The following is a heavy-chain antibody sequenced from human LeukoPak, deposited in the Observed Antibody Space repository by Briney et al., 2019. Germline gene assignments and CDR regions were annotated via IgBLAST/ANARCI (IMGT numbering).Heavy chain of an antibody. V-gene: IGHV3-7*03. CDR3: VRGPHIAATSY. D-gene: IGHD6-25*01. CDR1: GFSFNNYR. Sequence: GGSLRLSCVASGFSFNNYRMTWVRQAPGKGLEWVANIKQVGSEKQYVDSVKGRFAISRDNAKKSLYLQINTLRAEDTAVYYCVRGPHIAATSYWGQGTLVTVSS. J-gene: IGHJ4*02. CDR2: IKQVGSEK.